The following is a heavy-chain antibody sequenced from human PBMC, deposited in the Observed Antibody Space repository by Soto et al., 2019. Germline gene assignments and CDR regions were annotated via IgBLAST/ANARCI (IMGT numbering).Heavy chain of an antibody. CDR1: GGSFRDFY. D-gene: IGHD3-10*01. CDR2: INHSGST. Sequence: SETLCHTCAVYGGSFRDFYGIWIRQPQGKGLEWIGEINHSGSTNYNPSLKSRVTISVDTSKNQFSLKLSSVTAADTAVYYCARGVRGSIYYYYYYMDVWGKGTTVTVSS. V-gene: IGHV4-34*01. CDR3: ARGVRGSIYYYYYYMDV. J-gene: IGHJ6*03.